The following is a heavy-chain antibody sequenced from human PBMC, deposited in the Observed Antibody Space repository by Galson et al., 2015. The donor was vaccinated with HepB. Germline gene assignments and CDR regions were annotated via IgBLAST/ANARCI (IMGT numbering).Heavy chain of an antibody. J-gene: IGHJ5*02. D-gene: IGHD3-10*01. V-gene: IGHV3-30-3*01. CDR2: TSYEGSHR. Sequence: SLRLSCAAYGFTISPYAMHWVRQAPGKGLEWVATTSYEGSHRYYGDSVRGRVTISRDNSKNTLYLQMDTLEPDDTAMYYCARDPTGGGWYGESWGQGTQVAVSS. CDR3: ARDPTGGGWYGES. CDR1: GFTISPYA.